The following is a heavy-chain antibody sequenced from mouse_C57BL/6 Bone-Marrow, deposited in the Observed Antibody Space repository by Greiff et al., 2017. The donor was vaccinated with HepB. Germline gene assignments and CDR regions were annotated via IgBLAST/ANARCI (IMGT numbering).Heavy chain of an antibody. Sequence: QVQLQQPGAELVKPGASVKLSCKASGYTFTSYWMHWVKQRPGQGLEWIGMIHPNSGSTNYNENFKSKATLAVDKSSSTAYMQLSSLTSEDSAVYYGARDDGYYVAYWGQGTLVTVSA. CDR3: ARDDGYYVAY. V-gene: IGHV1-64*01. CDR2: IHPNSGST. D-gene: IGHD2-3*01. CDR1: GYTFTSYW. J-gene: IGHJ3*01.